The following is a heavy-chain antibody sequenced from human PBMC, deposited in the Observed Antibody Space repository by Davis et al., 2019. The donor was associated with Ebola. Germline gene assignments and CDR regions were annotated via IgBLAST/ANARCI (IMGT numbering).Heavy chain of an antibody. CDR3: ARGHNYAHEY. CDR1: GYIFTNYA. D-gene: IGHD4-11*01. J-gene: IGHJ4*02. Sequence: ASVKVSCKASGYIFTNYAINWVRQAPGQGLKWLGRVILKSGATNYAQKFQGRVTMTRDTSISTVYMELSSLRYDDTADYYCARGHNYAHEYWGQGTLVTVSS. V-gene: IGHV1-2*06. CDR2: VILKSGAT.